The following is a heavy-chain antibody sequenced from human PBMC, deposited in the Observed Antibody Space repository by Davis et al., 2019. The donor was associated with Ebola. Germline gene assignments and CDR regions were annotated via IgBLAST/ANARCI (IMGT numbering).Heavy chain of an antibody. CDR3: AKDPAGHAAGDDY. D-gene: IGHD2-2*01. V-gene: IGHV3-30*02. Sequence: GGSLRLSCAASGFSFKDFGMHWVRQAPGKGLEWVAFIWYDGRNQHYIDSVKGRFTISRDNSKNTLYLHMNNLRLEDTAVYYCAKDPAGHAAGDDYGGQGTLVTVSS. CDR1: GFSFKDFG. CDR2: IWYDGRNQ. J-gene: IGHJ4*02.